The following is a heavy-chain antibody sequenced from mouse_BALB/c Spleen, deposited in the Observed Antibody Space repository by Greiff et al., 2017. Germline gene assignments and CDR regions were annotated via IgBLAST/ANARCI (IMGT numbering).Heavy chain of an antibody. CDR2: INPGSGGT. CDR3: ARSGDYDDGAWFAY. D-gene: IGHD2-4*01. Sequence: VQLQQSGAELVRPGTSVKVSCKASGYAFTNYLIEWVKQRPGQGLEWIGVINPGSGGTNYNEKFKGKATLTADKSSSTAYMQLSSLTSDDSAVYFCARSGDYDDGAWFAYWGQGTLVTVSA. V-gene: IGHV1-54*01. CDR1: GYAFTNYL. J-gene: IGHJ3*01.